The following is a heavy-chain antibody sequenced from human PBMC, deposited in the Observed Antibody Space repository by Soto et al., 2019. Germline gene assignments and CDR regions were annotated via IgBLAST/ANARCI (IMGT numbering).Heavy chain of an antibody. CDR2: IYYSGST. Sequence: QLQLQESGPGLVKPSETLSLTCTVSGGSISSSSYYWGWIRQTPGKGLEWIGSIYYSGSTYYNPSLKSRVTISVDTSKNQFSLKLSSVTAADTAVYYCARSYYYGSGSYFYWGQGTLVTVSS. V-gene: IGHV4-39*01. CDR3: ARSYYYGSGSYFY. CDR1: GGSISSSSYY. J-gene: IGHJ4*02. D-gene: IGHD3-10*01.